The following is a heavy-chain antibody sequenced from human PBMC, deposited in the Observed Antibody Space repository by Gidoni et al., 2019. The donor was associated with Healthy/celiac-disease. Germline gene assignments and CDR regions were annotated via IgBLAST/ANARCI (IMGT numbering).Heavy chain of an antibody. CDR1: GGSISRGDYY. CDR3: ARDGTHDSSGYRQLDAFDI. D-gene: IGHD3-22*01. J-gene: IGHJ3*02. V-gene: IGHV4-30-4*01. CDR2: IYYSGST. Sequence: QVQLQESGPGLVKPSQPLSLTCTFSGGSISRGDYYWSWIRQPPGKGLEWIGYIYYSGSTYYNPSLKSRVTISVDTSKNQFSLKLSSVTAADTAVYYCARDGTHDSSGYRQLDAFDIWGQGTMVTVSS.